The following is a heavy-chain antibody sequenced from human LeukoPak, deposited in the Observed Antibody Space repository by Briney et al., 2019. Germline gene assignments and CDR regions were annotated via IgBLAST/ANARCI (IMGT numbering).Heavy chain of an antibody. Sequence: SETLSLTCTVSGGSISSYYWSWIRQAPGKGLEWIGYIYYSGSTNYNPSLKSRVTISVDTSKNQFSLKLSSVTAADTAVYYCARAAAGGYLVGYWGQGTLVTVSS. CDR3: ARAAAGGYLVGY. CDR2: IYYSGST. V-gene: IGHV4-59*01. CDR1: GGSISSYY. J-gene: IGHJ4*02. D-gene: IGHD6-13*01.